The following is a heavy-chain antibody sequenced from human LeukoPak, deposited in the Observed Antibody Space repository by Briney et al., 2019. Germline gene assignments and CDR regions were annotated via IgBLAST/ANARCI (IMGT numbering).Heavy chain of an antibody. V-gene: IGHV3-30*02. CDR1: GFTFSSYG. CDR2: IRYDGSNK. D-gene: IGHD2-2*01. Sequence: GGSLRLSCAASGFTFSSYGMHWVRQAPGKGLEWVAFIRYDGSNKYYADSVKGRFTISRDNSKNTLYLQMNSLRAEDTAVYYCAKAQDIVVVRPSGMDVWGKGTTVTVSS. CDR3: AKAQDIVVVRPSGMDV. J-gene: IGHJ6*04.